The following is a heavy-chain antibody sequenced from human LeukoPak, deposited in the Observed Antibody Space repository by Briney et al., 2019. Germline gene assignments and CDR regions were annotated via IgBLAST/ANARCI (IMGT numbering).Heavy chain of an antibody. Sequence: SETLSLTCTVSGGSISSYYWSWIRQPPGKGLEWIGYIYYSGSTNYNPSLKSRVTISVDRSKNQFSLKLSSVTAADTAVYYCARLGVTSCTNGVCYDDIWGQGTMVTVSS. J-gene: IGHJ3*02. CDR3: ARLGVTSCTNGVCYDDI. V-gene: IGHV4-59*12. CDR2: IYYSGST. D-gene: IGHD2-8*01. CDR1: GGSISSYY.